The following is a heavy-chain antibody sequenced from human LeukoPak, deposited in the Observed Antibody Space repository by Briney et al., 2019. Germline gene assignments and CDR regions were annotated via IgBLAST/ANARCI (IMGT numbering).Heavy chain of an antibody. J-gene: IGHJ6*03. Sequence: GGSLRLSCAVSGFTFRSYAMNWVRQAPGKGLEWVAAITADGGSTHYTTSVKGRLITSRDTPKNTLSLQMNNLRAEDTAVYFCARVWLRDYMDVWGEGTTVSVSS. CDR3: ARVWLRDYMDV. D-gene: IGHD5-12*01. CDR2: ITADGGST. V-gene: IGHV3-23*01. CDR1: GFTFRSYA.